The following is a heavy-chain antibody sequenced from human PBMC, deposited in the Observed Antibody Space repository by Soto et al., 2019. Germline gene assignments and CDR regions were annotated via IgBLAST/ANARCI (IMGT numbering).Heavy chain of an antibody. D-gene: IGHD5-12*01. CDR3: AKSGRYNGYDFPFDY. CDR1: GFTFSDDA. J-gene: IGHJ4*02. CDR2: ISGSGDTT. V-gene: IGHV3-23*01. Sequence: GGSLRLSCAASGFTFSDDAMSWVRQAPGKGLEWVSGISGSGDTTYYADSVKGRFTISRDNSKNTLYVQMNSLRAEDTAVYYCAKSGRYNGYDFPFDYWGQGTLVTVSS.